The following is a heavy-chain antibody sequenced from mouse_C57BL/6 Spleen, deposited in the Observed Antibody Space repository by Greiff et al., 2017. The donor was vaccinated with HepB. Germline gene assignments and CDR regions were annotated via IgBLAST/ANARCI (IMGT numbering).Heavy chain of an antibody. V-gene: IGHV1-82*01. J-gene: IGHJ2*01. CDR1: GYAFSSSW. CDR2: IYPGDGDT. D-gene: IGHD2-3*01. CDR3: ARNPDGYYVGY. Sequence: QVQLKQSGPELVKPGASVKISFKASGYAFSSSWMNWVKQRPGKGLEWIGRIYPGDGDTNYNGKFKGKATLTADKSSSTAYMQLSSLTSEDSAVYFCARNPDGYYVGYWGQGTTLTVSS.